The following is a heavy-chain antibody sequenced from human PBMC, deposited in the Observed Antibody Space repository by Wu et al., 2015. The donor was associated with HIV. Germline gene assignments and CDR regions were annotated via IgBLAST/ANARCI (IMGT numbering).Heavy chain of an antibody. CDR3: AASVWLRLDYGMDV. CDR1: GFTFTSSA. J-gene: IGHJ6*04. V-gene: IGHV1-58*03. CDR2: IVIDSGNI. D-gene: IGHD5-12*01. Sequence: QMQLVQSGPEVKKPGTSVKVSCKTSGFTFTSSALQWVRQARGQRLEWIGWIVIDSGNINYAQKFQERVTITRDTSTSTAYMELSNVRSEDTAVYYCAASVWLRLDYGMDVWAERDRRSPSPQ.